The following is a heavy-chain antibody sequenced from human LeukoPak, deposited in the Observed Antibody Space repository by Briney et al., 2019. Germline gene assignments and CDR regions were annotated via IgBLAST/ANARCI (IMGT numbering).Heavy chain of an antibody. J-gene: IGHJ3*02. CDR2: IYTSGST. Sequence: SETLSLTCTVSGGSISSGSYYWSWIRQPAGKGLEGIERIYTSGSTNNNPSLKSRVTISVDTSKNQFSLKLSSVTAADTAVYYCARGLLILRFLAPDAFDIWGQGTMVTVSS. CDR3: ARGLLILRFLAPDAFDI. V-gene: IGHV4-61*02. D-gene: IGHD3-3*01. CDR1: GGSISSGSYY.